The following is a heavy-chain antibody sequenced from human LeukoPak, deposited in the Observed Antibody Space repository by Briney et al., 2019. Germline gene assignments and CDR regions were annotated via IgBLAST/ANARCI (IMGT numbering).Heavy chain of an antibody. CDR3: AKDGCGGNCYYYMDV. CDR1: GFTFSSYA. D-gene: IGHD4/OR15-4a*01. J-gene: IGHJ6*03. Sequence: GGSLRLSCAASGFTFSSYAMSWVRRAPGKGLEWVSSISSSGDITYYADSVKGRFTVSRDNPKNMLYLQMNNLRADDTAVYYCAKDGCGGNCYYYMDVWGKGTTVTISS. CDR2: ISSSGDIT. V-gene: IGHV3-23*01.